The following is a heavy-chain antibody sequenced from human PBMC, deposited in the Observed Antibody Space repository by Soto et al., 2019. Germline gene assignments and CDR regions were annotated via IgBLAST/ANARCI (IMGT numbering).Heavy chain of an antibody. CDR3: AREVSSDTMGFRGYDL. CDR2: FIPIFVSS. CDR1: GGTVSSYA. D-gene: IGHD3-10*01. V-gene: IGHV1-69*01. Sequence: QLHLVQSGAEVKKAGSSVKVSCKASGGTVSSYAITWVRQAPGKGLEWMGVFIPIFVSSHYAPKFQGRITIPAYESTSTAYMELSGVTSEDTAIYYCAREVSSDTMGFRGYDLWGQGTQVTVSS. J-gene: IGHJ4*02.